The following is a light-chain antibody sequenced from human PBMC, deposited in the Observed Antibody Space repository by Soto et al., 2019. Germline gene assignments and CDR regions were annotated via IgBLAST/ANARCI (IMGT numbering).Light chain of an antibody. V-gene: IGKV1-27*01. Sequence: DIEMTQSPSSLSASVGDRVTITCRASQAISNYLAWFQQRPGKVPKLLIYGASTLQSGVPYRFSGGGSGTEFTLTISSLQPEDVATCYCQKYNSAPWTFGQGTKVEIK. CDR2: GAS. CDR1: QAISNY. CDR3: QKYNSAPWT. J-gene: IGKJ1*01.